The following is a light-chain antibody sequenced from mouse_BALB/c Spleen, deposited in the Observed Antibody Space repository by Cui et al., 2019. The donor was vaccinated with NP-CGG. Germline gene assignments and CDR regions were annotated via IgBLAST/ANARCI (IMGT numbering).Light chain of an antibody. CDR1: TGAVTTSNY. V-gene: IGLV1*01. CDR2: GTN. Sequence: QPVLTPEPPLTTSPGETITLTCRSSTGAVTTSNYANWVQEKPDHLFTGLIGGTNNRAPGVPARFSGSLIGDKAALTITGAQTEDEAIYFCALWYSNHWVFGGGTKLTVL. J-gene: IGLJ1*01. CDR3: ALWYSNHWV.